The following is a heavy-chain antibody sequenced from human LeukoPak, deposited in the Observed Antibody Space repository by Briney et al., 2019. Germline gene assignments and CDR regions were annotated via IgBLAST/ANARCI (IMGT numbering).Heavy chain of an antibody. CDR1: GYTFTSYA. J-gene: IGHJ6*02. CDR2: INAGNGNT. CDR3: ARGRGGSNYYYYGMDV. D-gene: IGHD3-10*01. Sequence: ASVKVSCKASGYTFTSYAMHWVRQAPGQRLEWMGWINAGNGNTKYSQKFQGRVTITRDTSASTAYMELSSLRSEDTAVYYCARGRGGSNYYYYGMDVWGQGTTVTVSS. V-gene: IGHV1-3*01.